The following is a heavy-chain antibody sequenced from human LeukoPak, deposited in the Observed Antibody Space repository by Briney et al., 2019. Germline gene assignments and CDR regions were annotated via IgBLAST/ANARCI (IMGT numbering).Heavy chain of an antibody. Sequence: GGSLRLSCAASGFIFSIYGMHWVRQAPGKGLEWVAFIRYDGSNKYYADSVKGRFTISRDNSKNTLYLQMNSLRGEDTAVYYCARENYDFSIGDVWGKGPTVTVSS. CDR2: IRYDGSNK. D-gene: IGHD3-3*01. J-gene: IGHJ6*04. V-gene: IGHV3-30*02. CDR3: ARENYDFSIGDV. CDR1: GFIFSIYG.